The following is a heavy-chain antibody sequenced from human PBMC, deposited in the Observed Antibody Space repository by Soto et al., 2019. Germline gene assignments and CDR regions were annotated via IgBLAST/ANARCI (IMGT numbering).Heavy chain of an antibody. J-gene: IGHJ4*02. V-gene: IGHV3-23*01. CDR1: GFTFSSYA. CDR2: ISGSGGST. D-gene: IGHD3-3*01. CDR3: AKDDDFWSGYYAAPPDY. Sequence: LRLSCAASGFTFSSYAMSWVRQAPGKGLEWVSAISGSGGSTYYADSVRGRFTISRDNSKNTLYLQMNRLRAEDTAVYYCAKDDDFWSGYYAAPPDYWGQGTLVTVSS.